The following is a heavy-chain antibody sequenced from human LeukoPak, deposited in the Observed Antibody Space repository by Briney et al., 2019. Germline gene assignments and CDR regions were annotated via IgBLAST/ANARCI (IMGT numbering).Heavy chain of an antibody. V-gene: IGHV4-34*01. CDR3: ASGEEAFDI. J-gene: IGHJ3*02. CDR2: INHSGST. CDR1: GFTFNTYG. Sequence: PGGSLRLSCAASGFTFNTYGMHWIRQPPGKGLEWIGEINHSGSTNYNPSLKSRVTISVDTSKNQFSLKLSSVTAADTAVYYCASGEEAFDIWGQGTMVTVSS.